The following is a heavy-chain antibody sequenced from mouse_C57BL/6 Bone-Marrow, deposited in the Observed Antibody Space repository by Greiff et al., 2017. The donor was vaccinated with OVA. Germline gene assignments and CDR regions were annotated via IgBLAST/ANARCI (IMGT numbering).Heavy chain of an antibody. Sequence: VQLQQSGPVLVKPGASVKMSCKASGYTFTDYYMNWVKQSHGKSLEWIGVINPYNGGTSYNQKFKGKATLTVDKSSSTAYMELNSLTSEDSAVYYGARRRAYYDYDVGFAYWGQGTLVTVSA. V-gene: IGHV1-19*01. CDR2: INPYNGGT. D-gene: IGHD2-4*01. CDR1: GYTFTDYY. J-gene: IGHJ3*01. CDR3: ARRRAYYDYDVGFAY.